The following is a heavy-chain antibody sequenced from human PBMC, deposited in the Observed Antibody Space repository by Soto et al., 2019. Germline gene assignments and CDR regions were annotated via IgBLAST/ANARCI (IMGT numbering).Heavy chain of an antibody. CDR3: ARDSHYYDSSGYPAFDI. CDR1: GFSFEDYA. Sequence: HPGGSLRLSCAASGFSFEDYAMHWVRQAPGKGLEWVSGIAWNSDIIGYADSVKGRFTISRDNSKNTLYLQMNSLRAEDTAVYYCARDSHYYDSSGYPAFDIWGQGTMVTVSS. CDR2: IAWNSDII. V-gene: IGHV3-9*01. D-gene: IGHD3-22*01. J-gene: IGHJ3*02.